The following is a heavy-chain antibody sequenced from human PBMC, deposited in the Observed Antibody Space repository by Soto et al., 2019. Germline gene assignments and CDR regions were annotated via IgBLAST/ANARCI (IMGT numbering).Heavy chain of an antibody. CDR1: EAPVSSNY. Sequence: EVQLVESGGGLVQPGGSLRLSCEASEAPVSSNYMSWVRQAPGKGLEWVSVIYSGGSTYYADSVKGRFTTSRDNSKNTLYLQMNSLRAEDTDVYYCARHGYNYGGGYFDYWGQGTLVTVSS. CDR3: ARHGYNYGGGYFDY. CDR2: IYSGGST. J-gene: IGHJ4*02. V-gene: IGHV3-66*04. D-gene: IGHD5-18*01.